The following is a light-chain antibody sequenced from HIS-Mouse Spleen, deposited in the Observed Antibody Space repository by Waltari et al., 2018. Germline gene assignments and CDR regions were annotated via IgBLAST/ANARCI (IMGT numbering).Light chain of an antibody. Sequence: AIQLTQSPSSLSASVGDSVPITCRARQGISSALAWYPQKPGKPPKRLIYYASSLESGVPSRFSGSGSGTDFTLTISSLQPEDFATYYCQQFNSYPRTFGGGTKVEIK. CDR2: YAS. J-gene: IGKJ4*01. CDR1: QGISSA. V-gene: IGKV1-13*02. CDR3: QQFNSYPRT.